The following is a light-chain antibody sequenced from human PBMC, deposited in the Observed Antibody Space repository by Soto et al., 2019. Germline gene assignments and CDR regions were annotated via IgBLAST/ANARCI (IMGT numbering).Light chain of an antibody. J-gene: IGLJ3*02. Sequence: QSVLTQPPSVSAAPGQKVTVSCSGSRSNIGNNYVSWYQHLPGTAPKLLIYDNDKRPSGIPDRFSGSKSGTSATLTIIGLQTGDEADYYCATWDSALSAGVFGGGTKVTVL. CDR3: ATWDSALSAGV. CDR2: DND. V-gene: IGLV1-51*01. CDR1: RSNIGNNY.